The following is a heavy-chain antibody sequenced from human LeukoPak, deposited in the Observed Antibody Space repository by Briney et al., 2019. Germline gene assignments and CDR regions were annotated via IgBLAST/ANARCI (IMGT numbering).Heavy chain of an antibody. CDR3: AREPTYYDFWSAYGGAFDI. D-gene: IGHD3-3*01. CDR1: GGTFSSYA. V-gene: IGHV1-69*05. CDR2: IIPIFGTA. Sequence: ASVKVSCKASGGTFSSYAISWVRQAPGQGLEWMGGIIPIFGTANYAQKFQGRVTITTDESMSTAYMELSSLRSEDTAVYYCAREPTYYDFWSAYGGAFDIWGQGTMVTVSS. J-gene: IGHJ3*02.